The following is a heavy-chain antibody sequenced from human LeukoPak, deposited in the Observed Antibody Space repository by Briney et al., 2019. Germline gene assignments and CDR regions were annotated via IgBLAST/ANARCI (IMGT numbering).Heavy chain of an antibody. CDR1: GGSINSYY. V-gene: IGHV4-59*01. D-gene: IGHD5-18*01. CDR3: ASGYTYGWYYFDY. CDR2: IYYSGRT. J-gene: IGHJ4*02. Sequence: SETLSLTCTVSGGSINSYYWSWIRQPPGKGLEWIGYIYYSGRTNYNPSLKSRVTISVDTSKNQFSLKLSSVTAADTAVYYCASGYTYGWYYFDYWGQGTLVTVSS.